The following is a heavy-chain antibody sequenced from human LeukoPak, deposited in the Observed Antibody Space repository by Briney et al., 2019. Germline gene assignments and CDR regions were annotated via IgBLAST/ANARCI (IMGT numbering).Heavy chain of an antibody. Sequence: PGGSLRLSCAASGFTFSSYSMSWVRQAPGKGLEWVTVISGSGGSTYYADSVKGRFTISRDNSKNTLYLQMNSLRAEDTAVYYCAKAAATVVRYYYYYYMDVWGKGTTVTVSS. CDR2: ISGSGGST. CDR3: AKAAATVVRYYYYYYMDV. D-gene: IGHD4-23*01. CDR1: GFTFSSYS. J-gene: IGHJ6*03. V-gene: IGHV3-23*01.